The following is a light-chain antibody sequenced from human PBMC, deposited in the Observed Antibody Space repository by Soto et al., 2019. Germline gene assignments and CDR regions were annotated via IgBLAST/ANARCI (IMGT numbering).Light chain of an antibody. J-gene: IGKJ3*01. V-gene: IGKV3-20*01. Sequence: EIVLTQSPGTLSSSPGERATLSCRASQSVSSSFLAWYQQKPGQAPRLLIYAASRRATGIPDRFSGSGSGTDFTLTISRLEPEDFAVYYCQQYGSSVFNFGPGTKVDIK. CDR3: QQYGSSVFN. CDR2: AAS. CDR1: QSVSSSF.